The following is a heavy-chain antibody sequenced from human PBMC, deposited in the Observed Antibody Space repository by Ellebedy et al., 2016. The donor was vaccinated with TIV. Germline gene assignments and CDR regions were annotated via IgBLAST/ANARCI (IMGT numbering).Heavy chain of an antibody. CDR3: ARLIVVVVAATPIYNWFDP. J-gene: IGHJ5*02. Sequence: GESLKISCKGSGYSFTSYWIGWVRQLPGKGLEWMGIIYPGDSDTRYSPSFQGQVTISAYKSISTAYLQWSSLKASDTAMYYCARLIVVVVAATPIYNWFDPWGQGTLVTVSS. D-gene: IGHD2-15*01. CDR1: GYSFTSYW. CDR2: IYPGDSDT. V-gene: IGHV5-51*01.